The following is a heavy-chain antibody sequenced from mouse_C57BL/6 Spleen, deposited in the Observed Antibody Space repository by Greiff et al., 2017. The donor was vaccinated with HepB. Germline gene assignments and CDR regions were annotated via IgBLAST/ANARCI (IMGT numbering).Heavy chain of an antibody. Sequence: EVKLVESGGGLVKPGGSLKLSCAASGFTFSSYAMSWVRQTPEKRLEWVATISDGGSYTYYPDNVKGRFTISRDNAKNNLYLQMSHLKSEDTAMYYCARERPTGTGYFDYWGQSTTLTVSS. D-gene: IGHD4-1*02. CDR2: ISDGGSYT. J-gene: IGHJ2*01. CDR3: ARERPTGTGYFDY. V-gene: IGHV5-4*01. CDR1: GFTFSSYA.